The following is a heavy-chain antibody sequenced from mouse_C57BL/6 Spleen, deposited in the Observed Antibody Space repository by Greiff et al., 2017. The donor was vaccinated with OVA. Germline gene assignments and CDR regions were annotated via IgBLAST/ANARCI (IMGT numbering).Heavy chain of an antibody. CDR1: GYTFTDYY. CDR2: INPNNGGT. J-gene: IGHJ2*01. Sequence: VQLQQSGPELVKPGASVKISCKASGYTFTDYYMNWVKQSHGKSLEWIGDINPNNGGTSYNQKFKGKATLTVDKSSSTAYMELRSLTSEDSAVYYCARRSSGYPDYWGQGTTLTVSS. CDR3: ARRSSGYPDY. V-gene: IGHV1-26*01. D-gene: IGHD3-2*02.